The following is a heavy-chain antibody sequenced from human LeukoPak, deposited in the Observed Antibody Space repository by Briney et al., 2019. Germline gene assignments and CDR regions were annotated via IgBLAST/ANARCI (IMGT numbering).Heavy chain of an antibody. Sequence: ASVKVSCKASGYTFTGYYMHWVRQAPGQGLEWMGWINPNSGGTNYAQKFQGRVTMTRDTSISTAYMELSGLRSDDTAVYYCARDGRFRELLLFDYWGQGTLVTVSS. J-gene: IGHJ4*02. CDR2: INPNSGGT. CDR3: ARDGRFRELLLFDY. CDR1: GYTFTGYY. D-gene: IGHD3-10*01. V-gene: IGHV1-2*02.